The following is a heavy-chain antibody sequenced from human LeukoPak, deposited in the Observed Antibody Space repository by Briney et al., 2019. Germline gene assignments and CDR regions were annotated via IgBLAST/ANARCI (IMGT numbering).Heavy chain of an antibody. Sequence: ASVKVSCKASRYTFTGYYMHWVRQAPGQGLEWMGWINPNSGGTNYAQKFQGRVTMTRDTSITTAYMELRRLTSDDTAVYYCARGYSGYDWVLGYWGQGTLVTVSS. V-gene: IGHV1-2*02. CDR2: INPNSGGT. CDR1: RYTFTGYY. J-gene: IGHJ4*02. CDR3: ARGYSGYDWVLGY. D-gene: IGHD5-12*01.